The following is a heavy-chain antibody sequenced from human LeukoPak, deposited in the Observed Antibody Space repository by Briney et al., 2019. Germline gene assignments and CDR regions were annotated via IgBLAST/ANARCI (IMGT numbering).Heavy chain of an antibody. D-gene: IGHD1-26*01. CDR3: ARAQKWELLMDYFDY. Sequence: PGGSLRLSCAASGFTFSSSALSWVRQAPGKGREWVSNISGSGSGGSTYYADSVKGRFTISRDNSKNTLYLQMNSLRAEDTAVYYCARAQKWELLMDYFDYWDQGTLVTVSS. V-gene: IGHV3-23*01. CDR2: ISGSGSGGST. CDR1: GFTFSSSA. J-gene: IGHJ4*02.